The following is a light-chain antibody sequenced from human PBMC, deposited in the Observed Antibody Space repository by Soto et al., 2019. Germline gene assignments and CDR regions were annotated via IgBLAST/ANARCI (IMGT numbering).Light chain of an antibody. J-gene: IGLJ2*01. V-gene: IGLV2-8*01. CDR3: SSYTGSNNYVV. Sequence: QSVLTQPPSASGSPGQSVTISCTGTSSDVGGYNYVSWYQHHPGKAPKVMIFEVSKRPSGVPDRFSGSKSGNTASLTVSGLQAEDEADYYCSSYTGSNNYVVFGGGTQLTVL. CDR2: EVS. CDR1: SSDVGGYNY.